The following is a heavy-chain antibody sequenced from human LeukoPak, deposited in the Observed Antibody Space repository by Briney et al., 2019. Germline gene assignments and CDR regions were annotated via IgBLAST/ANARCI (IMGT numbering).Heavy chain of an antibody. CDR3: ASSYYDFWSGFYSDF. D-gene: IGHD3-3*01. CDR2: ISYSGST. V-gene: IGHV4-59*11. Sequence: PSETLSLTCTVSGGSINSHYWSWIRQPPGKGLQWIGFISYSGSTSYNPSLMSRVTISVDTSKNQFSLKLNSVTAADTALYFCASSYYDFWSGFYSDFWGQGALVTVSS. CDR1: GGSINSHY. J-gene: IGHJ4*02.